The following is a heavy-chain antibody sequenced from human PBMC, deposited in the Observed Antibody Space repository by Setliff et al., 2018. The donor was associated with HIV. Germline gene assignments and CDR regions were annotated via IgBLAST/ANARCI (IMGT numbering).Heavy chain of an antibody. J-gene: IGHJ4*02. CDR3: VLGGLSSGWGVN. D-gene: IGHD6-19*01. CDR2: ITGSGGRT. CDR1: GYTFSSYA. V-gene: IGHV3-23*01. Sequence: GGSLRLSCEASGYTFSSYAVSWVRQVPGKGLEWVSAITGSGGRTHYADSVKGRFTISRDNSRNTLYLQMNSLRTEDTAVYYCVLGGLSSGWGVNWGQGTLVTVSS.